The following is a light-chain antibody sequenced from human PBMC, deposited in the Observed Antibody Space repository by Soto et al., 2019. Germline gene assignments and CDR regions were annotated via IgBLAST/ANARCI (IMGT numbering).Light chain of an antibody. V-gene: IGKV4-1*01. J-gene: IGKJ3*01. CDR3: QQYYSTPLT. Sequence: DIVMTQSPDSLAVSLGERATINCKSSQSVLYSSNNKNYLAWYQQKPGQPPKLLIYWASTRESGVPDRFIGSGSGTAFTLTISSLQAEDVAVYYCQQYYSTPLTFGPGTKVDIK. CDR2: WAS. CDR1: QSVLYSSNNKNY.